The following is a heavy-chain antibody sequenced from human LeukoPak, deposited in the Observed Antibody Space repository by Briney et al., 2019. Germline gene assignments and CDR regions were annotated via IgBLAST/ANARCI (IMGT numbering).Heavy chain of an antibody. CDR1: SGSVCSRNYY. CDR3: ARNPFYSCYDDYYFDY. D-gene: IGHD5-12*01. J-gene: IGHJ4*02. V-gene: IGHV4-61*01. CDR2: IYYSGNT. Sequence: PSENLSLTATVSSGSVCSRNYYWSSTRQPPGKGLEWNGYIYYSGNTNYNPSLKTRATISLDTSNNQFSLNLTSVTAAERALYYCARNPFYSCYDDYYFDYWGQGTLVTVSS.